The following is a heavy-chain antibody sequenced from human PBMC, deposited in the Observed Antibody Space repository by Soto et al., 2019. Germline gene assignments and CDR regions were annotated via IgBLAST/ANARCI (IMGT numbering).Heavy chain of an antibody. D-gene: IGHD4-17*01. CDR2: IYHSGST. Sequence: SETLSLTCAVSGGSISSSNWWSWVRQPPGKGLEWIGEIYHSGSTNYNPSLKSRVTISVDKSKNQFSLKLSSVTAADTAVYYCARSRGIGDLQTNDYGGNSRSLDVWGQGTTVTVSS. J-gene: IGHJ6*02. CDR1: GGSISSSNW. V-gene: IGHV4-4*02. CDR3: ARSRGIGDLQTNDYGGNSRSLDV.